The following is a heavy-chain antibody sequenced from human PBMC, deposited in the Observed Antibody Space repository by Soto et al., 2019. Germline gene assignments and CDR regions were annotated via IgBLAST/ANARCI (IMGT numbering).Heavy chain of an antibody. V-gene: IGHV3-21*06. CDR2: ISSTTNYI. Sequence: LRLSCAASGFTFTRYSMNWVRQAPGKGLEWVSSISSTTNYIYYGDSMKGRFTISRDNAKNSLYLEMNSLRAEDTAVYYCARESQDLTSKFDYWGQGTLVTVCS. CDR1: GFTFTRYS. J-gene: IGHJ4*02. CDR3: ARESQDLTSKFDY.